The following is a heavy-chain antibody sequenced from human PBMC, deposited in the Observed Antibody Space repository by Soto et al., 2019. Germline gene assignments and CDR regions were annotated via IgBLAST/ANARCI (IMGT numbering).Heavy chain of an antibody. J-gene: IGHJ6*02. Sequence: QVQLQESGPGLVKPSQTLSLTCTVSGGSISSGGYYWSWIRQHPGKGLEWIGYIYYSGSTYYNPSLKSRVTISVDTSKNQFSLKLSSVTAADTAVYYCARDGEESPYYYYGMDAWGQGTTVTVSS. CDR2: IYYSGST. CDR1: GGSISSGGYY. CDR3: ARDGEESPYYYYGMDA. V-gene: IGHV4-31*03. D-gene: IGHD3-10*01.